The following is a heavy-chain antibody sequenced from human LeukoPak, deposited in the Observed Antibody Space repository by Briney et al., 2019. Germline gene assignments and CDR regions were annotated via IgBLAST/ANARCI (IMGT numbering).Heavy chain of an antibody. V-gene: IGHV3-23*01. D-gene: IGHD3-10*01. CDR2: ISGSGGST. J-gene: IGHJ4*02. CDR3: AKDGIKNVLLWFGELSLYYFDY. Sequence: PGGSLRLSCAASGFTFSSYAMSWVRQAPGKGLEWVSAISGSGGSTYYADSVKGRFTISRDNSKNTLYLQMNSLRAEDTAVYYCAKDGIKNVLLWFGELSLYYFDYWGQGTLVTVSS. CDR1: GFTFSSYA.